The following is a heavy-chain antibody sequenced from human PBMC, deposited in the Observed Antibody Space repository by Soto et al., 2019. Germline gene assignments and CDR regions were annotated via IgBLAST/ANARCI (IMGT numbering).Heavy chain of an antibody. CDR1: GFTFSSYA. Sequence: EVQLLESGGGLVQPGGYLRLSCAASGFTFSSYAMSWVRQAPGKGLEWGSAISGSGGSTYYADSVKGRFTISRHNSKKTLYLKMNSMRPKDTDVYYCAKESADHQLVPKEIDYWGQGILVTVSS. V-gene: IGHV3-23*01. D-gene: IGHD6-13*01. CDR2: ISGSGGST. CDR3: AKESADHQLVPKEIDY. J-gene: IGHJ4*02.